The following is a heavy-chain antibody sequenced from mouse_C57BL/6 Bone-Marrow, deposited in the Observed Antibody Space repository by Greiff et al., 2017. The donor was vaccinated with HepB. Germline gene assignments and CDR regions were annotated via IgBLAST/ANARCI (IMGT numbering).Heavy chain of an antibody. CDR1: GFTFSNYW. J-gene: IGHJ1*03. V-gene: IGHV6-3*01. CDR3: TVTFMWYFDV. D-gene: IGHD1-1*01. Sequence: EVMLVESGGGLVQPGGSMKLSCVASGFTFSNYWMNWVRQSPEKGLEWVAQIRLKSDNYATHYAESVKGRFTISRDDSKSSVYLQMNNLRAEDTGIYYCTVTFMWYFDVWGTGTTVTVSS. CDR2: IRLKSDNYAT.